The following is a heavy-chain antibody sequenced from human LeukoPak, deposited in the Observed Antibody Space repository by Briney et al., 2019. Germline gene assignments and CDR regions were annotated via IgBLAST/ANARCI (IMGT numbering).Heavy chain of an antibody. V-gene: IGHV3-30*18. CDR3: AKDPGYCGGSCYYFDY. CDR1: GFTFSSYA. J-gene: IGHJ4*02. CDR2: ISYDGSNK. D-gene: IGHD2-15*01. Sequence: GGSLRLSCAASGFTFSSYAMHWVRQAPAKGLEWVAVISYDGSNKYYTDSVKGRFSISRDNSKNTLYLQMNSLRAEDTAVYYCAKDPGYCGGSCYYFDYWGQGTLVTVSS.